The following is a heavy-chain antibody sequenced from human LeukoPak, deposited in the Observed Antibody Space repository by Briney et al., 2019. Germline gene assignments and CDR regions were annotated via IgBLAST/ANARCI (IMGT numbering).Heavy chain of an antibody. CDR3: ARPQLAAAAPERGYFQH. CDR1: GYTFTSYY. V-gene: IGHV1-46*01. D-gene: IGHD6-13*01. J-gene: IGHJ1*01. Sequence: ASVKVSCKASGYTFTSYYMHWVRQAPGQGLEWMGIINPSGGSTSYAQKFQGRVTMTRGTSTSTVYMELSSLGSEDTAVYYCARPQLAAAAPERGYFQHWGQGTLVTVSS. CDR2: INPSGGST.